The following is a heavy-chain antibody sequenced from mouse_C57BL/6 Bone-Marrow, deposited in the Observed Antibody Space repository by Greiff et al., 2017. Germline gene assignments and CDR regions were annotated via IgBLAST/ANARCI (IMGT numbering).Heavy chain of an antibody. CDR2: IYPTSGRT. Sequence: VQLQQPGAELVKPGASVKMSCKASGYTFTSYWITWVKQRPGQGLVWIGDIYPTSGRTNYNEKFKRKAILTVDTSSNTAYMQLSSLTSEDSAVFYGARSGPLGRSFDYWGQGTTLTVSS. CDR3: ARSGPLGRSFDY. V-gene: IGHV1-55*01. J-gene: IGHJ2*01. D-gene: IGHD4-1*01. CDR1: GYTFTSYW.